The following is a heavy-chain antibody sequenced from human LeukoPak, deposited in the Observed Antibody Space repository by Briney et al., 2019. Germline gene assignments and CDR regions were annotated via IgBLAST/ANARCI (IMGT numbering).Heavy chain of an antibody. Sequence: GSLRLSCAASGFTFSSYAMSWVRQAPGKGLEWVSAIRVVGGITYYADSVKGRFTISRDNSKNTLYLQMNSLRAEDTAVYYCAKTHPITMIVVVITPFDYWGQGTLVTVSS. CDR2: IRVVGGIT. V-gene: IGHV3-23*01. CDR1: GFTFSSYA. CDR3: AKTHPITMIVVVITPFDY. D-gene: IGHD3-22*01. J-gene: IGHJ4*02.